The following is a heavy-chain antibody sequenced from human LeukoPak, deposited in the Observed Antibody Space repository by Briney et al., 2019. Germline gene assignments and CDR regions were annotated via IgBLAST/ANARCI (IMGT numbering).Heavy chain of an antibody. CDR2: ISAYNGNT. V-gene: IGHV1-18*01. D-gene: IGHD3-22*01. CDR3: ARGGDFIRGYYPKSTNFDY. J-gene: IGHJ4*02. Sequence: ASVKVSCKASGYTFTSYGISWVRQAPGQGLEWMGWISAYNGNTNYAQKLQGRVTMTTDTSTSTAYMELRSLRSDDTDVYYCARGGDFIRGYYPKSTNFDYWGQGTLVTVSS. CDR1: GYTFTSYG.